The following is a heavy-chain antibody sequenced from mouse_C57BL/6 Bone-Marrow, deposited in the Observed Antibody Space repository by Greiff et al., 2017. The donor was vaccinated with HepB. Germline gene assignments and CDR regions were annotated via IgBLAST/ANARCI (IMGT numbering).Heavy chain of an antibody. D-gene: IGHD1-1*01. Sequence: QVQLQQSGAELARPGASVKLSCKASGYTFTSYGISWVKQRTGQGLEWIGEIYPRSGNTYYNEKFKGKATLTADKSSSTAYMELRSLTSEDSAVYFCAREEYITTVVATGNFDVWGTGTTVTVSS. CDR2: IYPRSGNT. CDR1: GYTFTSYG. V-gene: IGHV1-81*01. J-gene: IGHJ1*03. CDR3: AREEYITTVVATGNFDV.